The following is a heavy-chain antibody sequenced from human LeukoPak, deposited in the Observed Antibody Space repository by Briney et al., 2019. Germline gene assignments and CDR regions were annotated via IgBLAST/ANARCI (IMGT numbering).Heavy chain of an antibody. Sequence: GGSLRLSCAASGFTLSSNYMSWVRQAPGKGLEWVSAISGSGGSTYYADSVKGRFTISRDNSKNTLYLQMNSLRAEDTAVYYCAKGWDYYDSSGYDYGAQGTLVTVSS. CDR2: ISGSGGST. J-gene: IGHJ4*02. D-gene: IGHD3-22*01. CDR1: GFTLSSNY. V-gene: IGHV3-23*01. CDR3: AKGWDYYDSSGYDY.